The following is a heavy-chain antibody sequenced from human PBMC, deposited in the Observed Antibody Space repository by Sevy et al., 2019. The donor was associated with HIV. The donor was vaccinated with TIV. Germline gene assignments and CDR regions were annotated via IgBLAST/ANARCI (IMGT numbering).Heavy chain of an antibody. J-gene: IGHJ4*02. Sequence: GGSLRLSCAASGFTFSSYAMHWVRQAPGKGLEWVAVISYDGSNKYYADSVKGRFTISRENSKNTLYLQMNSLRAEDTAVYYCARDSSSSSWTNFDYWGQGTLVTVSS. CDR1: GFTFSSYA. V-gene: IGHV3-30-3*01. CDR2: ISYDGSNK. D-gene: IGHD6-13*01. CDR3: ARDSSSSSWTNFDY.